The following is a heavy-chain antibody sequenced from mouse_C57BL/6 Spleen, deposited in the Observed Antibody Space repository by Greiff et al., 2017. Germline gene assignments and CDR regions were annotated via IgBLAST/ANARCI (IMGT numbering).Heavy chain of an antibody. D-gene: IGHD2-5*01. J-gene: IGHJ2*01. CDR3: ARASYYSNYGGFDY. CDR1: GYTFTSYW. CDR2: IHPNSGST. V-gene: IGHV1-64*01. Sequence: QVQLQQPGAELVKPGASVKLSCKASGYTFTSYWMHWVKQRPGQGLEWIGMIHPNSGSTNYNEKFKSKATLTVDKSSSTAYMQLSSLTSEDSAVYYCARASYYSNYGGFDYWGQGTTLTVSS.